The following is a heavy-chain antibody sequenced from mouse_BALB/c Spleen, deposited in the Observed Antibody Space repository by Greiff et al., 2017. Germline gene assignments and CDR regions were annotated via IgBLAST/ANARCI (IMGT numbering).Heavy chain of an antibody. V-gene: IGHV5-12-1*01. J-gene: IGHJ4*01. CDR2: ISSGGGST. CDR1: GFAFSSYD. D-gene: IGHD3-2*01. Sequence: EVQVVESGGGLVKPGGSLKLSCAASGFAFSSYDMSWVRQTPEKRLEWVAYISSGGGSTYYPDTVKGRFTISRDNAKNTLYLQMSSLKSEDTAMYYCARGGRQLGLRGMDYWGQGTSVTVSS. CDR3: ARGGRQLGLRGMDY.